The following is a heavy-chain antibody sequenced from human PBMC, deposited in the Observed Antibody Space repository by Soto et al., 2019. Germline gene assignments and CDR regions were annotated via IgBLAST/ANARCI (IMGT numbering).Heavy chain of an antibody. V-gene: IGHV3-9*01. CDR3: VKAFKAYTVTKYFEH. J-gene: IGHJ4*02. CDR2: ISWNSGRF. D-gene: IGHD4-17*01. Sequence: EVELVESGGGLVQPGRSLRLSCAASGLSIDDSAMHWVRQVPGKGLEGVAGISWNSGRFGYVDSVKGRFTISRDNAKNFLFLQMDSLRPEDSAFYYCVKAFKAYTVTKYFEHWGRGGLVTVS. CDR1: GLSIDDSA.